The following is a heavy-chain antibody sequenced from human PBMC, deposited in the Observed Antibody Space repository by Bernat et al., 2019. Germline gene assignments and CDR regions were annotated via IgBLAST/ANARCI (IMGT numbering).Heavy chain of an antibody. CDR1: GFTFSSYG. J-gene: IGHJ4*02. CDR2: IWYDGSNK. CDR3: ARDSGYCTNGVCYMTYYFDY. Sequence: QVQLVESGGGVVQPGRSLRLSCAASGFTFSSYGMHWVRQAPGKGLEWVAVIWYDGSNKYYADSVKGRFTISRDDSKNTLYLQMNSLRAEDTAVYYCARDSGYCTNGVCYMTYYFDYWGQGTLVTVSS. V-gene: IGHV3-33*01. D-gene: IGHD2-8*01.